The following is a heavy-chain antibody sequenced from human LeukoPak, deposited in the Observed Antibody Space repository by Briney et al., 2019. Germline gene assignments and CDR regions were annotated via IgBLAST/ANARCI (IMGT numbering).Heavy chain of an antibody. D-gene: IGHD6-19*01. J-gene: IGHJ4*02. CDR1: GFTFSDYY. CDR2: INSDGSST. Sequence: PGGSLRLSCAASGFTFSDYYMSWIRQAPGKGLVWVSRINSDGSSTSYADSVKGRFTISRDNAKNTLYLQMNSLRAEDTAVYYCARSSGWYYNWGQGTLVTVSS. CDR3: ARSSGWYYN. V-gene: IGHV3-74*01.